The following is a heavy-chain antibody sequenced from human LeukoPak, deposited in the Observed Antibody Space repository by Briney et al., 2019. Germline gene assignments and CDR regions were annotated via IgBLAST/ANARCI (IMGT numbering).Heavy chain of an antibody. CDR2: ITSSSSYI. J-gene: IGHJ5*02. Sequence: GGSLRLSCAASGFTFGSYTMSWVRQAPGKGLEWVSSITSSSSYIFYADSVKGRFTISRDNAKNSLFLQMNSLRGEDTAVYYCASQSYARFDPWGQGTLVTVSS. CDR1: GFTFGSYT. V-gene: IGHV3-21*01. D-gene: IGHD3-16*01. CDR3: ASQSYARFDP.